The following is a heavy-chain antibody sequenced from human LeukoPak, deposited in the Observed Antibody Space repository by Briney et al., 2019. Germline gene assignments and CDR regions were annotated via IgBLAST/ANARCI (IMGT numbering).Heavy chain of an antibody. CDR2: INSDVNRT. CDR1: GFTLSIYW. J-gene: IGHJ4*02. D-gene: IGHD4-11*01. CDR3: ARDRTPYSNFDH. Sequence: GGSMRLSWEASGFTLSIYWMYCDSQAHGKGLVWVSRINSDVNRTNYADSVKGRFTISRDNRKKSLYLQMNSLRAEDTAVYYCARDRTPYSNFDHWGQGNLVTVSS. V-gene: IGHV3-74*01.